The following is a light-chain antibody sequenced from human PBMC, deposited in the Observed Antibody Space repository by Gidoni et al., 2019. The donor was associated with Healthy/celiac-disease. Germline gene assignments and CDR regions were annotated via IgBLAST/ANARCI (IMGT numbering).Light chain of an antibody. CDR1: QGISSY. Sequence: AIRMTQPPSSFSASTGDRVTITCRASQGISSYLAWYQQKPGKAPKLLIYAASTLQSGVPSRFSGSGSGTDFTLTISCLQSEDFATYYCQQYYSYPRTFGQXTRLEIK. J-gene: IGKJ5*01. CDR3: QQYYSYPRT. V-gene: IGKV1-8*01. CDR2: AAS.